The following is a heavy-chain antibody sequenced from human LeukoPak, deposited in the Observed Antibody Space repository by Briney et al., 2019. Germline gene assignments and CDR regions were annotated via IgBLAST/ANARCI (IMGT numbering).Heavy chain of an antibody. CDR3: AKSLRVVVKGGSFDY. V-gene: IGHV3-23*01. CDR1: GFTFSSYA. CDR2: ISGSGGST. D-gene: IGHD3-22*01. Sequence: PGGSLRLSCAASGFTFSSYAMSWVRQAPGKGLEWVSAISGSGGSTYYADSVKGRFTISRDNSKNTLYLQMNSLRAEDTAVYYCAKSLRVVVKGGSFDYWGQGTLVTVSS. J-gene: IGHJ4*02.